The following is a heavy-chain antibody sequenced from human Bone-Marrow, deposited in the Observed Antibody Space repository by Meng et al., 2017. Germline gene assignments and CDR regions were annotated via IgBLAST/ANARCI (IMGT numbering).Heavy chain of an antibody. CDR1: GLSFTEAW. CDR2: IKRNSDGGTI. CDR3: ATGAAAADH. Sequence: QLVESGGGVVRPGGYRSLSWVSSGLSFTEAWMSWVRQAPGKGLEWVGRIKRNSDGGTIDYAAPVKGRFTISRDDSKNTLYLQRDSLITEDTAVYFCATGAAAADHWGQGTLVTVSS. D-gene: IGHD6-13*01. J-gene: IGHJ4*02. V-gene: IGHV3-15*01.